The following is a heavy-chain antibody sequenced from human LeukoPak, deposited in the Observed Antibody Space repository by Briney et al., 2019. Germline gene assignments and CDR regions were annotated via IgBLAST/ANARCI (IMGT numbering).Heavy chain of an antibody. CDR2: MNPNSGNT. CDR3: ARDYVASSTSIWSYYYLDV. CDR1: GYTFTSYD. Sequence: ASVKVSCKASGYTFTSYDINWVRQATGQGLEWMGWMNPNSGNTGYAQKFQGRVTITRNTSISTAYMELSSLRSEDTAVYYCARDYVASSTSIWSYYYLDVWGKGTTVTVSS. D-gene: IGHD2-2*01. J-gene: IGHJ6*03. V-gene: IGHV1-8*03.